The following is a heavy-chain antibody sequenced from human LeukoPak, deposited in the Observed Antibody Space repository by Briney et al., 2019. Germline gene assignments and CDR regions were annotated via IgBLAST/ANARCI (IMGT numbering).Heavy chain of an antibody. CDR2: ISAYNGNT. CDR3: ARDSVRGYCSSTSCQGDWFDP. Sequence: ASVKVSCKASGYTFTSYGISWVRQAPGQGLEWMGWISAYNGNTNYAQKLQGRVTMTTDTSTSTAYMELSSLRSEDTAVYYCARDSVRGYCSSTSCQGDWFDPWGQGTLVTVSS. D-gene: IGHD2-2*01. V-gene: IGHV1-18*01. J-gene: IGHJ5*02. CDR1: GYTFTSYG.